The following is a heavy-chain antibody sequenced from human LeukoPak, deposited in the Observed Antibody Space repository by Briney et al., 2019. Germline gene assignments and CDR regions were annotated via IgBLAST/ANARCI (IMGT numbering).Heavy chain of an antibody. CDR1: GFTFSSYA. Sequence: GGSLRLSCAASGFTFSSYAMSWVRQAPGKGLEWVSAISGSGGSTYYADSVKGRFTISRDNSKNTLYLQMNSLRAEDTAVYYCAKGTGPYYYYYMDVWGKGTTVTVSS. CDR3: AKGTGPYYYYYMDV. V-gene: IGHV3-23*01. J-gene: IGHJ6*03. D-gene: IGHD3/OR15-3a*01. CDR2: ISGSGGST.